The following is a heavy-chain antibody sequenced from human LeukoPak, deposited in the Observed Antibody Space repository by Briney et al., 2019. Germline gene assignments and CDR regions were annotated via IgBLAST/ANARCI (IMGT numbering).Heavy chain of an antibody. CDR3: ARDGKTTVRAFDI. V-gene: IGHV1-2*02. Sequence: ASVKVSCKASGYTFTGYYMHWVRQAPGQGLEWMGWINPNSGGTNYAQKFQGRVTMTRDTSISTAYMELSRLRSDDTAVYYCARDGKTTVRAFDIWGQGTMVTVSS. J-gene: IGHJ3*02. CDR1: GYTFTGYY. CDR2: INPNSGGT. D-gene: IGHD4-11*01.